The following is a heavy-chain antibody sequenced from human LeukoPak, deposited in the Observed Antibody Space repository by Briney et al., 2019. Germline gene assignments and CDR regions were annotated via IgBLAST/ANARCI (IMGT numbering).Heavy chain of an antibody. CDR3: ARANLGADFDY. J-gene: IGHJ4*02. Sequence: GGSLRLYCAASGFTFSSYGMSWVRQAQGMGLVWVSALSGSGGSTYYEDSVKGRFTISRDNSKNTLYLQMNSLRAEDTAVYYCARANLGADFDYWGQGTLVTVSS. CDR2: LSGSGGST. CDR1: GFTFSSYG. V-gene: IGHV3-23*01. D-gene: IGHD1-26*01.